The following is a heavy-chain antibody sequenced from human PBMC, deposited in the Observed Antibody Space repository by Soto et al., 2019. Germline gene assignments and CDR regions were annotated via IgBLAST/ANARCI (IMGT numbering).Heavy chain of an antibody. CDR3: AKDKDSSGWYRYFDY. J-gene: IGHJ4*02. CDR2: ISYDGSNK. V-gene: IGHV3-30*18. Sequence: LRLSCAASGFTFSSYGMHWVRQAPGKGLEWVAVISYDGSNKYYADSVKGRFTISRDNSKNTLYLQMNSLRAEDTAVYYCAKDKDSSGWYRYFDYWGQGTLVTVSS. CDR1: GFTFSSYG. D-gene: IGHD6-19*01.